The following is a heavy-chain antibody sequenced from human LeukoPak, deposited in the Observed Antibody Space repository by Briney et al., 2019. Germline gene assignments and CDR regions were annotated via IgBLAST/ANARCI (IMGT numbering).Heavy chain of an antibody. Sequence: GGSLRLSCAASGFTFDDYAMHWVRQAPGKGLEWVSGTSWNSGSIGYADSVKGRFTISRDNAKNSLYLQMNSLRAEDTALYYCAKVPYYYDSSGYSNYYFDYWGQGTLVTVSS. CDR2: TSWNSGSI. D-gene: IGHD3-22*01. CDR3: AKVPYYYDSSGYSNYYFDY. J-gene: IGHJ4*02. V-gene: IGHV3-9*01. CDR1: GFTFDDYA.